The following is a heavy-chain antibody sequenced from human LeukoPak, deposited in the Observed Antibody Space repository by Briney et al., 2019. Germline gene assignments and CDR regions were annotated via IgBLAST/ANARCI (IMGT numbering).Heavy chain of an antibody. D-gene: IGHD2-2*01. V-gene: IGHV5-51*01. CDR2: IYPGDSDA. CDR1: GYSFTSYW. CDR3: ARAPLLCSSTSCWGHFDY. J-gene: IGHJ4*02. Sequence: GESLKISCKGSGYSFTSYWIGWVRQMPGKGLEWMGIIYPGDSDARYSPSFQGQVTISADKSISTAYLQWSSLKASDTAMYYCARAPLLCSSTSCWGHFDYRGQGTLVTVSS.